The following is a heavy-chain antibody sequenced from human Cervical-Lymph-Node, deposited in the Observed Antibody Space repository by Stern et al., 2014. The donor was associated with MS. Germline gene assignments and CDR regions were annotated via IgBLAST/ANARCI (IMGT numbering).Heavy chain of an antibody. CDR1: GGSISSSGYY. J-gene: IGHJ5*02. CDR2: IHDSGST. V-gene: IGHV4-61*02. D-gene: IGHD1-26*01. Sequence: QVQLVESGPGLVKPSQTLSLTCTVSGGSISSSGYYWSWIRQPADKGLEWIGRIHDSGSTYYNPSLKSRVPISMDTAKTHFSLKLTSVTAADTAVYYCATTRWDLFTWNWFDPWGQGTLVTVSS. CDR3: ATTRWDLFTWNWFDP.